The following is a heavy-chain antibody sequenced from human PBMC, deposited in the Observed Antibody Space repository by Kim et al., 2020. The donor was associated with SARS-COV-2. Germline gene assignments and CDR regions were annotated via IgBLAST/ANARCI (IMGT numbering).Heavy chain of an antibody. V-gene: IGHV4-59*01. D-gene: IGHD5-12*01. J-gene: IGHJ6*02. CDR1: GGSISSYY. Sequence: SETLSLTCTVSGGSISSYYWSWIRQPPGKGLEWIGYIYYSGSTNYNPSLKRRVTISVDTSKNQFSLKLSSVTAADTAVYYCARDLSGYDVPYNYYGMDVWGQGSTVTAS. CDR2: IYYSGST. CDR3: ARDLSGYDVPYNYYGMDV.